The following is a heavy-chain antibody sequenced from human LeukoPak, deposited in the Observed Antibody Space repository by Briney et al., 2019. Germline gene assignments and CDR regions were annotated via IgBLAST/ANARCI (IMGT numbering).Heavy chain of an antibody. CDR1: GFTFSSYA. Sequence: GASLRLSCAASGFTFSSYAMSWVRQAPGKGLEWVSATSGSGGSTYYADSVKGRFTISRDNSKNTLYLQMNSLRAEDTAVYYCAKDGLAAAVRYWGQGTLVTVSS. V-gene: IGHV3-23*01. CDR3: AKDGLAAAVRY. D-gene: IGHD6-13*01. J-gene: IGHJ4*02. CDR2: TSGSGGST.